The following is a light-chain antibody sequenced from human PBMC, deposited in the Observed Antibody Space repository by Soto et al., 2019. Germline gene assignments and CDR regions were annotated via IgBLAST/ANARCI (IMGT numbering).Light chain of an antibody. Sequence: DIVMTQSPDSLAVSLGERATINCKSSQSVLYNSNNKNYLAWYQQKAGQPPKFLIYWASTRESGVPDRFSGSGSGTDFTLTISSLQAEDVAVYYCQQYYSTPWTFGQGTKVEIK. V-gene: IGKV4-1*01. J-gene: IGKJ1*01. CDR1: QSVLYNSNNKNY. CDR3: QQYYSTPWT. CDR2: WAS.